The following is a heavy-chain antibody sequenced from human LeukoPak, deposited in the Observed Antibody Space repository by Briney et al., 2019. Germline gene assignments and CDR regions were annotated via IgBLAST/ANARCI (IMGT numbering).Heavy chain of an antibody. V-gene: IGHV3-43*02. CDR3: AKDHQTGYSSSWYYYYGMDG. Sequence: PGGSLRLSCAASGFTFDDYAMHWVRQAPGKGLEWVSLISGDGGSTYYADSVKGRFTISRDNSKNSLYLQMNSLRTEDTALYYCAKDHQTGYSSSWYYYYGMDGWGQGTTVTVSS. CDR1: GFTFDDYA. CDR2: ISGDGGST. D-gene: IGHD6-13*01. J-gene: IGHJ6*02.